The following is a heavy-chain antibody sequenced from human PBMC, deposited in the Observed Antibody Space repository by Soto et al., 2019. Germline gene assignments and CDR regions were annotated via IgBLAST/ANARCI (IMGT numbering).Heavy chain of an antibody. Sequence: QVQLVQSGAEVKKPGASVKVSCKASGHTFTSYYMHWVRQAPGQGLEWMGIINPSGGSTSYAQKFQGRVTMTRDTSTSTVYMELSSLRSEDTAVYYCAKGGLYGSGDLGFDYWGQGTLVTVSS. D-gene: IGHD3-10*01. CDR1: GHTFTSYY. CDR2: INPSGGST. V-gene: IGHV1-46*03. CDR3: AKGGLYGSGDLGFDY. J-gene: IGHJ4*02.